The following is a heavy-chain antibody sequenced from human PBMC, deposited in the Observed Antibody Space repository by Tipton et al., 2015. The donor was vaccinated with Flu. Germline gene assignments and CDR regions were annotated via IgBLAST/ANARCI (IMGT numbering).Heavy chain of an antibody. J-gene: IGHJ6*02. D-gene: IGHD4-17*01. Sequence: SLRLSCAASGFTFSSYEMNWVRQAPGKGLEWVSYISSSGSTIYYADSVKGRFTISRDNAKNSLYLQMNSLRAEDTAVYYCARDRTTHFSYGMDVWGQGTTVTVSS. CDR1: GFTFSSYE. CDR3: ARDRTTHFSYGMDV. V-gene: IGHV3-48*03. CDR2: ISSSGSTI.